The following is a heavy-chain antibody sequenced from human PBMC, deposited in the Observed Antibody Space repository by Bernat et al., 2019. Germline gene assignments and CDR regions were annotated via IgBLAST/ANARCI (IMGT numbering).Heavy chain of an antibody. V-gene: IGHV3-30*02. CDR2: IRYDGSNK. J-gene: IGHJ4*02. CDR1: GFTFSSYG. CDR3: ARGPYYYDSSGYYHFDY. Sequence: QVQLVESGGGVVQPGGSLRLSCAASGFTFSSYGMHWVRQAPGKGLEWVAFIRYDGSNKYYADSVKGRFTISRDNSNNTLYLQMNSLRAEDTAVYYCARGPYYYDSSGYYHFDYWGQGTLVTVSS. D-gene: IGHD3-22*01.